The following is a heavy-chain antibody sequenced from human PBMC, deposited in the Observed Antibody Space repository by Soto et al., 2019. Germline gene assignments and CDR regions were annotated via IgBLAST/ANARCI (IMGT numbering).Heavy chain of an antibody. J-gene: IGHJ5*02. CDR1: GGSISSGDYY. V-gene: IGHV4-30-4*01. D-gene: IGHD2-2*01. CDR3: ATGAVVVVPAAIIVSWFDP. CDR2: IYYSGST. Sequence: SETLSLTCTVSGGSISSGDYYWSWIRQPPGKGLEWIGYIYYSGSTYYNPSLKSRVTISVDTSKNQFSLKLSSVTAADTAVYYCATGAVVVVPAAIIVSWFDPWGQGTLVTVSS.